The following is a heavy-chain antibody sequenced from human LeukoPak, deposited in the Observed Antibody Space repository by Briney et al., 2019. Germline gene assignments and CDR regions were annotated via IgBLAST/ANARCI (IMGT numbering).Heavy chain of an antibody. Sequence: ASVKVSCKASGYTFTSYYMHWVRQAPGQGLEWMEIINPSGGSTSYAQKFQGRVTMTRDTSTSTVYMELSSLRSEDTAVYYCARVTLYSGSYYGYFDYWGQGTLVTVSS. CDR3: ARVTLYSGSYYGYFDY. J-gene: IGHJ4*02. D-gene: IGHD1-26*01. CDR1: GYTFTSYY. CDR2: INPSGGST. V-gene: IGHV1-46*01.